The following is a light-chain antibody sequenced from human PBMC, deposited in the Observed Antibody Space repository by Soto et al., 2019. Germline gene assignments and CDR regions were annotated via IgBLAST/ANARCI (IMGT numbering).Light chain of an antibody. Sequence: EIVLTQSPGTLSLSPGERATLSCRASQSVSSNYLAWYQRKPGQAPRLLIYGASSRAIDIPNRFSGSGSGTDFTLTITRLEPEDFAVYSCQQYGSSPPTCGQRTNVQI. J-gene: IGKJ1*01. V-gene: IGKV3-20*01. CDR1: QSVSSNY. CDR2: GAS. CDR3: QQYGSSPPT.